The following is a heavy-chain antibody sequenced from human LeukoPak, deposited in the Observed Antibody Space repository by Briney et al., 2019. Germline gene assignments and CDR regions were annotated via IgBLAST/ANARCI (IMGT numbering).Heavy chain of an antibody. CDR1: GYTFTSYY. Sequence: GASVKVSRKASGYTFTSYYMHWVRQAPGQGLEGVGIINPSGGRTSYAEKFQGRVTMTRDMSTSTVYMELSSLRSEDTAVYYCARGVVAAINYFDYWGQGTLVTVSS. J-gene: IGHJ4*02. D-gene: IGHD2-15*01. CDR3: ARGVVAAINYFDY. V-gene: IGHV1-46*01. CDR2: INPSGGRT.